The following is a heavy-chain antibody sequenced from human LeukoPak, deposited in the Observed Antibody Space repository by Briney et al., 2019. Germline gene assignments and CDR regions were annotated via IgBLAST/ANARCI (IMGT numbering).Heavy chain of an antibody. V-gene: IGHV1-46*03. CDR3: ARDAPFKYCSSTSCSGFDY. CDR1: GYTFTSYY. Sequence: ASVKVSCKASGYTFTSYYMHWVRQAPGQGLEWMGIISPSGGSTSYVQKFQGRVTMTRDTSTSTVYMELSSLRSEDTAVYYCARDAPFKYCSSTSCSGFDYWGQGTLVTVSS. D-gene: IGHD2-2*01. J-gene: IGHJ4*02. CDR2: ISPSGGST.